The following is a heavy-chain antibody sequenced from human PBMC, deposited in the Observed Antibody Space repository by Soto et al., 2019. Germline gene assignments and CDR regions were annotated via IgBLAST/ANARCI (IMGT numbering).Heavy chain of an antibody. CDR2: ISYDGSNK. Sequence: QVQLVESGGGVVQPGRSLRLSCAASGFTFSSYGMHWVRQAPGKGLEWVAVISYDGSNKYYADSVKGRFTNSRDNSKNTLYLQMNSLRAEDTAVYYCAKGSLEWLPLHWGQGTLVTVSS. J-gene: IGHJ4*02. D-gene: IGHD3-3*01. V-gene: IGHV3-30*18. CDR3: AKGSLEWLPLH. CDR1: GFTFSSYG.